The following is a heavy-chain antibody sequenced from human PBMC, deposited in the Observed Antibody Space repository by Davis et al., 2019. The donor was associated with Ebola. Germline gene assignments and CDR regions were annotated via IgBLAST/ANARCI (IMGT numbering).Heavy chain of an antibody. J-gene: IGHJ3*02. Sequence: ESLKISCAASGFTFSSFAMHWVRQAPGKGLKYVSAISSSGGSTYYADSVKGRFTVSRDNAKNSLYLQMNSLRAEDTAVYYCAAGSRLAAFDIWGQGTMVTVSS. CDR2: ISSSGGST. D-gene: IGHD6-19*01. CDR1: GFTFSSFA. CDR3: AAGSRLAAFDI. V-gene: IGHV3-64*04.